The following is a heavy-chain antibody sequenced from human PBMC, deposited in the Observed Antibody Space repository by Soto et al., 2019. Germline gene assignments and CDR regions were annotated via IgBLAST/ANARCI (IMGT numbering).Heavy chain of an antibody. CDR2: IIPIFGTA. CDR3: ARDGGRHSGGIDY. CDR1: GGTVSSYS. J-gene: IGHJ4*02. V-gene: IGHV1-69*01. Sequence: QVQLVQSGAEVKKTGSSVQVSCKASGGTVSSYSINWVRQAPGQGLEWMGEIIPIFGTAHYAQKFQGRVTITGDESTSTPFMELSSLRSEDTAVYYCARDGGRHSGGIDYWGQGTLVTVSS. D-gene: IGHD1-26*01.